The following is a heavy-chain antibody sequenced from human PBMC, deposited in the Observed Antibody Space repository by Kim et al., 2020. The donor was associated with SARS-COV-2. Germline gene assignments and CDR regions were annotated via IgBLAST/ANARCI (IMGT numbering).Heavy chain of an antibody. CDR1: GYNFANYW. V-gene: IGHV5-51*01. J-gene: IGHJ5*02. CDR2: IYPGDSDV. D-gene: IGHD2-21*02. Sequence: GESLKISCKASGYNFANYWIAWVRQMPGKGLEWMGIIYPGDSDVRYSPSFQGLVTISADRSITTAYLQWSSLRASDTAMYYCARKVGDSKDPTPELAILKVLDPWGQGTLVTVSS. CDR3: ARKVGDSKDPTPELAILKVLDP.